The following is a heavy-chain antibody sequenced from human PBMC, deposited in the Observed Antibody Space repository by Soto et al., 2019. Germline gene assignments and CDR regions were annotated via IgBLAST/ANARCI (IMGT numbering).Heavy chain of an antibody. Sequence: ASVKVSCKASGYTFTGYYMHWVRPASGQGLEWMGWINPNSGGTNYAQKFQGRVTMTRDTSISTAYMELSRLRSDDTAVYYCASPRPDYSNYMRVWSDAPSPYGMDVWGQGTTVTVSS. J-gene: IGHJ6*02. CDR1: GYTFTGYY. CDR2: INPNSGGT. CDR3: ASPRPDYSNYMRVWSDAPSPYGMDV. D-gene: IGHD4-4*01. V-gene: IGHV1-2*02.